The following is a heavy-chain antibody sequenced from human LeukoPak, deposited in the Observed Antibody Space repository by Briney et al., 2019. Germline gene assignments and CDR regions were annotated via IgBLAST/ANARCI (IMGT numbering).Heavy chain of an antibody. CDR3: ARGWSYGYTLDY. Sequence: ASVKVSCKASGYTFTGYYMHWVRQAPGQGLGWMGWINPNSGGTNYAQKFQGRVTMTRDTSISTAYMELSRLRSDDTAVYYCARGWSYGYTLDYWGQGTLVTVSS. CDR2: INPNSGGT. J-gene: IGHJ4*02. CDR1: GYTFTGYY. D-gene: IGHD5-18*01. V-gene: IGHV1-2*02.